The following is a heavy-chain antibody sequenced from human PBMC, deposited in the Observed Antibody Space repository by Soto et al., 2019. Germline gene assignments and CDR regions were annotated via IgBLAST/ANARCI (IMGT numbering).Heavy chain of an antibody. CDR1: GGSISSYY. CDR3: ATSSSSDAFDI. CDR2: IYYSGST. V-gene: IGHV4-59*08. D-gene: IGHD6-6*01. J-gene: IGHJ3*02. Sequence: SQTLSLTCTVSGGSISSYYWSWIRQPPGKGLEWIGYIYYSGSTNYNPSLKSRVTISVDTSKNQFSLKLSSVTAADTAVYYCATSSSSDAFDIWGQGTMVTVSS.